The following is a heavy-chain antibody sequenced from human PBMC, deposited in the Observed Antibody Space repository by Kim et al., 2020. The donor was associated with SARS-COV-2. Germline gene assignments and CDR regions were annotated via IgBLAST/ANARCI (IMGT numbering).Heavy chain of an antibody. CDR3: STFLPSSNWNSLRFDT. Sequence: SETLSLTCSVSGASISSYYWSWIRQPPGKGLEWIGYINYNGNTKYNPSLKSRLTISEDTSKSQLSLTLASVTAADTAVHFCSTFLPSSNWNSLRFDTWG. V-gene: IGHV4-59*08. J-gene: IGHJ5*01. CDR1: GASISSYY. CDR2: INYNGNT. D-gene: IGHD6-13*01.